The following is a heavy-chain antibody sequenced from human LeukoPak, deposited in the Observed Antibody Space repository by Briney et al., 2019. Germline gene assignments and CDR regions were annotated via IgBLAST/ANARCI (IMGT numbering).Heavy chain of an antibody. J-gene: IGHJ6*03. D-gene: IGHD3-10*01. CDR3: ARDSVVWFGDYYMDV. Sequence: PGGSLRLSCAASGSTFSSYPMHWVRQAPGKGLEWVTIISYDGSDKYYADSVKGRFTISRDNSKNTLYVQMNSLRAEDTAVYYCARDSVVWFGDYYMDVWGKGTTVTVSS. V-gene: IGHV3-30*04. CDR2: ISYDGSDK. CDR1: GSTFSSYP.